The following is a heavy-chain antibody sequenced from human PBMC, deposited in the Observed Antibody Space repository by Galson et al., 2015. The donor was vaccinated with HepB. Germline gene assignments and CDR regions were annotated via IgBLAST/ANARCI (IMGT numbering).Heavy chain of an antibody. CDR2: MNPKSGNT. CDR3: ARGKYSSSSGDY. Sequence: SCKASGYTFINYDLNWVRQATGQGLEWMGWMNPKSGNTGYAQKFQGRVTMTRNTSINTAYVELSSLRSEDTAVYYCARGKYSSSSGDYWGQGTLVTVSS. V-gene: IGHV1-8*01. CDR1: GYTFINYD. D-gene: IGHD6-6*01. J-gene: IGHJ4*02.